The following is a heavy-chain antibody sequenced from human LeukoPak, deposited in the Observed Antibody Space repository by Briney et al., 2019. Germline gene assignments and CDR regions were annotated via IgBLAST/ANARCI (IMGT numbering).Heavy chain of an antibody. CDR1: GGSFSGYY. V-gene: IGHV4-34*01. Sequence: PSETLSLTCAVYGGSFSGYYWSWIRQPPGKGLEWIGEINHSGSTNYNPSLKSRVTISVDTSKNQFSLKLSSVTAADTAFYYCARLVGSSWYHEVLLGRDYWGQGTLVTVSS. CDR2: INHSGST. CDR3: ARLVGSSWYHEVLLGRDY. D-gene: IGHD6-13*01. J-gene: IGHJ4*02.